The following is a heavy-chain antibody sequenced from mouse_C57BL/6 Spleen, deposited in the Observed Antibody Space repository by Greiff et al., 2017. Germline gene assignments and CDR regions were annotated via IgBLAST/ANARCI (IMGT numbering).Heavy chain of an antibody. CDR3: ARVAYYSNYEGAMDY. D-gene: IGHD2-5*01. Sequence: EVQLQQSGPELVKPGASVKIPCKASGYTFTDYNMDWVKQSHGKSLEWIGDINPNNGGTIYNQKFKGKATLTVDKSSSTAYMELRSLTSEDTAVYYGARVAYYSNYEGAMDYWGQGTSVTVSS. V-gene: IGHV1-18*01. J-gene: IGHJ4*01. CDR2: INPNNGGT. CDR1: GYTFTDYN.